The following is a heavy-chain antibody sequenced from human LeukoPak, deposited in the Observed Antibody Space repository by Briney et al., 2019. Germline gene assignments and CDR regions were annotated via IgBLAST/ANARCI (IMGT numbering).Heavy chain of an antibody. V-gene: IGHV3-49*04. Sequence: GGSLRLSCTASGFTFADYAMSWVRQAPGKGLEWVGFIRSKAYGGTAEYAASVKGGFTISRDDSKSIAYLQMNSLKTEDTAVYYCTKGRGNYYSDYWGQGTLVTVSS. CDR1: GFTFADYA. CDR2: IRSKAYGGTA. J-gene: IGHJ4*02. D-gene: IGHD1-26*01. CDR3: TKGRGNYYSDY.